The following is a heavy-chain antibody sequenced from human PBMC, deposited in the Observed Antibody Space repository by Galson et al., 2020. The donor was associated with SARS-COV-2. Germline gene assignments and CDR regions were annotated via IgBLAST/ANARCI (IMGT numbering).Heavy chain of an antibody. CDR3: ARDFYDSSGYYYWIPYYYYMDV. CDR1: GYTFTSYA. J-gene: IGHJ6*03. Sequence: GESLKISCKASGYTFTSYAMNWVRQAPGQGLEWMGWINTNTGNPTYAQGFTGRFVFSLDTSVSTAYLQISSLKAEDTAVYYCARDFYDSSGYYYWIPYYYYMDVWGKGTTVTVSS. V-gene: IGHV7-4-1*02. D-gene: IGHD3-22*01. CDR2: INTNTGNP.